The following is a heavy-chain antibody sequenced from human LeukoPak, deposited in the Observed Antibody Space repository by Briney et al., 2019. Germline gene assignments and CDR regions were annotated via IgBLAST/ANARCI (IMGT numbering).Heavy chain of an antibody. CDR2: IYYSGST. Sequence: SETLSLTCTVSGGSISSYYWSWIRQPPGKGLEWIGYIYYSGSTNYNPSLKSRVTISVDTSKNQFSLKLNSVTAADTAVYYCAREGRGYSYGFDYWGQGTLVTVSS. D-gene: IGHD5-18*01. V-gene: IGHV4-59*01. J-gene: IGHJ4*02. CDR3: AREGRGYSYGFDY. CDR1: GGSISSYY.